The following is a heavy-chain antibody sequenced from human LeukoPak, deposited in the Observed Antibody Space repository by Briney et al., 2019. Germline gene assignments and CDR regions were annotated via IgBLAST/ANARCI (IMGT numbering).Heavy chain of an antibody. V-gene: IGHV4-39*01. CDR1: GGSISNNTHY. D-gene: IGHD6-25*01. CDR3: AAAFDY. J-gene: IGHJ4*02. CDR2: IYYSGST. Sequence: SETLSLTCTVSGGSISNNTHYWGWIRQPPGKGLEWIGTIYYSGSTYYNPSLKGRVTISVDTSENQFSLKLTSMTAADTAVYYCAAAFDYWGQGTLVTVSS.